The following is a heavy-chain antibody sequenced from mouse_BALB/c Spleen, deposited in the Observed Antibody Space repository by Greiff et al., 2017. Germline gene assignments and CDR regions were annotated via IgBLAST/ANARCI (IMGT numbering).Heavy chain of an antibody. D-gene: IGHD1-1*01. J-gene: IGHJ2*01. CDR2: INPSTGYT. Sequence: VQLQQSGAELAKPGASVKMSCKASGYTFTSYWMHWVKQRPGQGLEWIGYINPSTGYTEYNQKFKDKATLTADKSSSTAYMQLSSLTSEDSAVYYCARTDYYGSRPYYFDYWGQGTTLTVSS. V-gene: IGHV1-7*01. CDR1: GYTFTSYW. CDR3: ARTDYYGSRPYYFDY.